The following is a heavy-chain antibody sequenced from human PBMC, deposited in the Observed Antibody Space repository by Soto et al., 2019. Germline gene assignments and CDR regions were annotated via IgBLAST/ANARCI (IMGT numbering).Heavy chain of an antibody. CDR1: GFTFSSYW. CDR2: INIDGSGT. CDR3: ARVGAPNYYYYYMDV. V-gene: IGHV3-74*01. J-gene: IGHJ6*03. D-gene: IGHD3-3*01. Sequence: GGSLRHSCAASGFTFSSYWMHWVRQAPGKGLVWVSRINIDGSGTSYADSVKGRFTISRDNAKNTLYLQMNSLRGEDTAVYFCARVGAPNYYYYYMDVWGKGTTVTVSS.